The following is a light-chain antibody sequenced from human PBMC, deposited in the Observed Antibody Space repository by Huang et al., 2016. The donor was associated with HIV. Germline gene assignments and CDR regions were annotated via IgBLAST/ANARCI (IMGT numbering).Light chain of an antibody. CDR3: QQYYDWPPLT. J-gene: IGKJ4*01. V-gene: IGKV3-15*01. Sequence: EIVMTQSPATLSVSPGERATLSCWASQSVSTNLAWYQQKPGQAPRLLMYGTSNRATGIPARFSGSGSGTEFTLIISSLQSEDFAVYYCQQYYDWPPLTFGGGTKVEIK. CDR2: GTS. CDR1: QSVSTN.